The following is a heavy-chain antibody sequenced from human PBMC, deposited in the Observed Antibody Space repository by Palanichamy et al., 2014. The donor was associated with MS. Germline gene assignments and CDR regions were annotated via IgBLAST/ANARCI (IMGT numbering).Heavy chain of an antibody. CDR2: ISGSGNSA. V-gene: IGHV3-23*01. J-gene: IGHJ4*02. CDR3: AKHLFSMVRLIPDY. Sequence: EVQLLEVWGRPLVRAGGVPSRLSCAASGFTFSSYAMSWVRQAPGMGLEWVSAISGSGNSAYYADSVKGRFTVSRDNSENTLYLQMNSLRAEDTAVYYCAKHLFSMVRLIPDYWGQGTLVTVSS. D-gene: IGHD3-10*01. CDR1: GFTFSSYA.